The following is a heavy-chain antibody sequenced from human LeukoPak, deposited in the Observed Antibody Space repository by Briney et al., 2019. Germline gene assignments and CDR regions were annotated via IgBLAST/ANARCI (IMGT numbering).Heavy chain of an antibody. J-gene: IGHJ4*02. D-gene: IGHD6-19*01. Sequence: GGSLRLSCAASGFTFSSYWMSWVRQAPGKGLEWVANIKQDGSEKYYVDSVKGRFTISRDNAKNSLYLQMNSLRAEDTAVYYCAREWDSSGWYWGGYFDYWGQGTLVTVSS. CDR2: IKQDGSEK. CDR3: AREWDSSGWYWGGYFDY. CDR1: GFTFSSYW. V-gene: IGHV3-7*01.